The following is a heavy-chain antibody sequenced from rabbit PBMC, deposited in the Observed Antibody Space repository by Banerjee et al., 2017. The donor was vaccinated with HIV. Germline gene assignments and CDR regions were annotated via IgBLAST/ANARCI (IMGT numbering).Heavy chain of an antibody. CDR2: IDTGSGFT. CDR3: ARSDYAGDGYYGAFNL. CDR1: GFSFSSGGD. J-gene: IGHJ4*01. V-gene: IGHV1S40*01. D-gene: IGHD8-1*01. Sequence: QQLEESGGGLVKPGASLTLTCKASGFSFSSGGDMCWVRQAPGKGLEWIGCIDTGSGFTYYANWAKGRFTISKTSSTTVTLQMTSLTDADTATYFCARSDYAGDGYYGAFNLWGQGTLVTVS.